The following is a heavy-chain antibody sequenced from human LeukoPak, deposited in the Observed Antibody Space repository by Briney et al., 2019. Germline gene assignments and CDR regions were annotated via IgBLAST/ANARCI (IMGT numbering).Heavy chain of an antibody. J-gene: IGHJ3*02. D-gene: IGHD2/OR15-2a*01. V-gene: IGHV3-7*03. Sequence: GGSLRLSCAASGFSFSTYWMSWVRQAPGKGLEWVAHIKHDGTEKYYVDSVKGRFTISRDNAKNSLYLQMNTLRAEDTAVYYCATDNIGSPQLDAFDIWGQGTMVTVSS. CDR3: ATDNIGSPQLDAFDI. CDR1: GFSFSTYW. CDR2: IKHDGTEK.